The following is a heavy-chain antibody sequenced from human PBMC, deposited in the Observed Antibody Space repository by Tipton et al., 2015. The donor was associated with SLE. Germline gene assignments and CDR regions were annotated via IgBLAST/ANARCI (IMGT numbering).Heavy chain of an antibody. V-gene: IGHV4-61*08. CDR2: INHSGST. Sequence: TLSLTCNVSGGSISSGGYYWSWIRQPPGKGLEWIGEINHSGSTNYNPSLKSRVTISVDSAKNQFSLKVSSVTAADTAVYFCARGDFWSGLDYWGQGALVTVSS. CDR1: GGSISSGGYY. CDR3: ARGDFWSGLDY. J-gene: IGHJ4*02. D-gene: IGHD3-3*01.